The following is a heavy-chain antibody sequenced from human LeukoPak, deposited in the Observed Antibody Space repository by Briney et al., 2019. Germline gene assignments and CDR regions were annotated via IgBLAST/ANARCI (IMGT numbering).Heavy chain of an antibody. V-gene: IGHV1-2*02. CDR3: AGAFGYCSGGSCYGLDY. J-gene: IGHJ4*02. D-gene: IGHD2-15*01. CDR2: INPNSGGT. CDR1: GYTFTGYY. Sequence: GASVKVSCKASGYTFTGYYMHWVRQAPGQGLEWMGWINPNSGGTNYAQKFQGRATMTRDTSISTAYMELSRLRSDDTAVYYCAGAFGYCSGGSCYGLDYWGQGTLVTVSS.